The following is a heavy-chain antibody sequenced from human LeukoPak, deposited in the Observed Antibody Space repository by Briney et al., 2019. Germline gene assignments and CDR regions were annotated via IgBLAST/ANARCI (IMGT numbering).Heavy chain of an antibody. CDR1: GFSLTTIGMR. Sequence: SGPALVKPTQTLTLTCTFSGFSLTTIGMRVSWIRQPPGKVLEWLARIDWDNDKIYSTSLKSRLTISKDTSKNQVVLRMTNMDAVDTATYYCARIPPYSSGWYFFDYWGQGILVTVSS. CDR3: ARIPPYSSGWYFFDY. D-gene: IGHD6-19*01. CDR2: IDWDNDK. V-gene: IGHV2-70*04. J-gene: IGHJ4*02.